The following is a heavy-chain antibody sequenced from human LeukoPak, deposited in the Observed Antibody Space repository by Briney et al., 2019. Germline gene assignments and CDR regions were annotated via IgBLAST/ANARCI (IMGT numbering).Heavy chain of an antibody. Sequence: PGGSLRLSSEASGFTFNRFEMNGVRQAPGKGLEWVSYISDSGGSISYADSVKGRFTASRDNAKNSMYLQMNSLRVEDSALYFCVRGYSSGAHFDCWGQGALFIV. J-gene: IGHJ4*02. CDR2: ISDSGGSI. D-gene: IGHD5-18*01. CDR1: GFTFNRFE. CDR3: VRGYSSGAHFDC. V-gene: IGHV3-48*03.